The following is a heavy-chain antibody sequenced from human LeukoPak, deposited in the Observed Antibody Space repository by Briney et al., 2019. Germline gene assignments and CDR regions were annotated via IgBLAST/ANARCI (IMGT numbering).Heavy chain of an antibody. J-gene: IGHJ4*02. CDR1: GFTFGDYY. V-gene: IGHV3-11*01. D-gene: IGHD2-2*01. Sequence: PGGSLRLSCAASGFTFGDYYMSWIRQAPGKGLEWVSYISSSGSIIYYADSVKGRFTISRDNAKNSLYLQMNSLRVEDTAVYSCASAYCSSTSCYEYYFDYWGQGTLVTVSS. CDR2: ISSSGSII. CDR3: ASAYCSSTSCYEYYFDY.